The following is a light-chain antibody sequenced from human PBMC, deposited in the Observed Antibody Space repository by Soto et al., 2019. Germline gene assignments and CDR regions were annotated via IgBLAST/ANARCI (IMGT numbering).Light chain of an antibody. Sequence: EIVMTQSPATLSVSPGERATLSCRSSQSAGSNLAWYQQKPGQAPRPLIYGASTRATGIPARISGSQSAAEFTLTISSLQSEDFAFYCCQQYNNRPLTFGQGTKVDIQ. V-gene: IGKV3-15*01. J-gene: IGKJ1*01. CDR1: QSAGSN. CDR2: GAS. CDR3: QQYNNRPLT.